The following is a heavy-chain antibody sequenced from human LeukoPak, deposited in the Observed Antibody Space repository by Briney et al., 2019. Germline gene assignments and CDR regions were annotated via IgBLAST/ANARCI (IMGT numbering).Heavy chain of an antibody. Sequence: GVSLRLSCVASGFPFSSYWMTWVRQAPGKGLEWVANIKQDGSKKSYVDSVKGRFTISRDNAKTSLYLQMNSLRAEDTAIYFCTRVGYIDEGIDYWGQGTLATVSS. J-gene: IGHJ4*02. CDR3: TRVGYIDEGIDY. CDR2: IKQDGSKK. D-gene: IGHD5-24*01. CDR1: GFPFSSYW. V-gene: IGHV3-7*04.